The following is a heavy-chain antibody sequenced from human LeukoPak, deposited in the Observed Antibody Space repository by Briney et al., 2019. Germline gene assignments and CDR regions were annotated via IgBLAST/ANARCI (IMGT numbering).Heavy chain of an antibody. Sequence: PGGSLRLSCAASGFTFSSYSMNWVRQAPGKGLEWVSSISSSSSYIYYADSVKGRFTISRDNAKNSLYLQMNSLRAEDTAVYYCAREAGSGSQQVGNDAFDIWGQGTMVTVSS. CDR2: ISSSSSYI. CDR3: AREAGSGSQQVGNDAFDI. V-gene: IGHV3-21*01. D-gene: IGHD3-22*01. CDR1: GFTFSSYS. J-gene: IGHJ3*02.